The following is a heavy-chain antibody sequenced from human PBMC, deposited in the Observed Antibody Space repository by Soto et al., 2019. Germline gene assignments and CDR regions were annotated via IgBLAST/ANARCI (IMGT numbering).Heavy chain of an antibody. V-gene: IGHV3-21*01. CDR2: ISSSSSYI. CDR1: GFTFSTYS. D-gene: IGHD6-19*01. Sequence: ESGGGLVTPGGSLRLSCAASGFTFSTYSMNWVRQAPGKGLEWVSSISSSSSYIYYADSVKGRFTISRDNAKNSLYLQMNSLRADDTAVYYCARGGIAVSGIGAFDIWGQGTMVTVSS. J-gene: IGHJ3*02. CDR3: ARGGIAVSGIGAFDI.